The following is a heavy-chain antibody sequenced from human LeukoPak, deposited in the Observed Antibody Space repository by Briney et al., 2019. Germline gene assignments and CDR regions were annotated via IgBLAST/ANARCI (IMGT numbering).Heavy chain of an antibody. CDR2: ISHNGLT. Sequence: SETLSLTCTVSSGSISSSNWWSWVRQPPGKGLEWIGEISHNGLTNYNPSLKSRVTISIDKSKNQFSLKLSSVTAADTAIYYCARQDYGINTSCYDYWGQGTLVTVSS. J-gene: IGHJ4*02. D-gene: IGHD3-16*01. CDR1: SGSISSSNW. V-gene: IGHV4-4*02. CDR3: ARQDYGINTSCYDY.